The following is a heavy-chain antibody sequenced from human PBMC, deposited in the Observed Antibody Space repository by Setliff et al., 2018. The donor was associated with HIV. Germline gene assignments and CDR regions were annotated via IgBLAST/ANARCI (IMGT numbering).Heavy chain of an antibody. J-gene: IGHJ3*01. CDR1: GFSFSSYG. CDR3: AKDEWEGPHAFDV. D-gene: IGHD1-26*01. V-gene: IGHV3-30*18. Sequence: GGSLRLSCVASGFSFSSYGMHWVRQAPGKGLEWLAFISYDETDKDYSDSVKGRFTISRDNSKNKVYLQMNSLRVEDTAIYYCAKDEWEGPHAFDVWGQGTMVTVSS. CDR2: ISYDETDK.